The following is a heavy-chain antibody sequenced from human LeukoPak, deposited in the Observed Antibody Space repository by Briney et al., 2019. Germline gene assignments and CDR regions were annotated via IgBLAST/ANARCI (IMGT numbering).Heavy chain of an antibody. CDR1: GFTFSSYA. CDR2: ISGSGGST. CDR3: AKDMGVDTAMVTSLYFDY. Sequence: GGSLRPSCAASGFTFSSYAMSWVRQAPGKGLEWVSAISGSGGSTYYADSVKGRVTISRDNSKNTLYLQMNSLRAEDTAVYYCAKDMGVDTAMVTSLYFDYWGQGTLVTVSS. J-gene: IGHJ4*02. D-gene: IGHD5-18*01. V-gene: IGHV3-23*01.